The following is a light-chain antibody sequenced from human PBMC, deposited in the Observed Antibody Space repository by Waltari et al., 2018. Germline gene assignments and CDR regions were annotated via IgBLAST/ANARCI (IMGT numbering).Light chain of an antibody. Sequence: QPELTQSPSASASLGASVKLTCILSSGHSSYAIAWHQQQPQKGPRYLMKLNSDGSHNKGDGIPDRFSGSSSGAGRYLTISSIRSEDEADYYCQTWGTGTHVVFGGGTKLTIL. CDR1: SGHSSYA. CDR3: QTWGTGTHVV. V-gene: IGLV4-69*01. CDR2: LNSDGSH. J-gene: IGLJ2*01.